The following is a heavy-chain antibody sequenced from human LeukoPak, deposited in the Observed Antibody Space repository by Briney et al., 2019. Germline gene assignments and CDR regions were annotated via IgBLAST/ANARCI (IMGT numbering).Heavy chain of an antibody. CDR1: GYRFTNYW. D-gene: IGHD7-27*01. V-gene: IGHV5-51*01. CDR3: VRTDRTGDPLDY. Sequence: GESLKISCKVSGYRFTNYWIGWVRQMPGKGLEWMGIIYPGDSDTQYSPSFQGQVIISADKSISTAYLRWSSLQASDTAMYYCVRTDRTGDPLDYWGQGTLVTVSS. J-gene: IGHJ4*02. CDR2: IYPGDSDT.